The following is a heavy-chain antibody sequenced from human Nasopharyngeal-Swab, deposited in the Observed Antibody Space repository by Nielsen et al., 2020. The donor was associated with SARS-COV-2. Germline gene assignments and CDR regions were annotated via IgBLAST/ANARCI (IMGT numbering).Heavy chain of an antibody. D-gene: IGHD3-9*01. J-gene: IGHJ4*02. CDR1: GGSISSNSYY. CDR3: ARGGPLVTGFDY. V-gene: IGHV4-39*07. Sequence: SETLSLTCTVSGGSISSNSYYWGWIRQPPGKGLEWIGTIYYSGSTYYNPSLKSRVTISVDTSKNQFSLKLSSVTAADTAVYYCARGGPLVTGFDYWGQGTLVTVSS. CDR2: IYYSGST.